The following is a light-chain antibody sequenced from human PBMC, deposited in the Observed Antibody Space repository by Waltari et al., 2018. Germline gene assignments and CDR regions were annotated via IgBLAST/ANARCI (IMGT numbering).Light chain of an antibody. CDR1: NLQRKS. CDR2: YDS. J-gene: IGLJ1*01. Sequence: SYVLTQPPPVSVAPGETASLPCRGNNLQRKSVHWYRQRPGQAPVLVISYDSDRPSGIPDRLSGSNSGNTATLTISRVEAGDEADYYCQVWDANTDPGVFGTGTEVTVL. V-gene: IGLV3-21*01. CDR3: QVWDANTDPGV.